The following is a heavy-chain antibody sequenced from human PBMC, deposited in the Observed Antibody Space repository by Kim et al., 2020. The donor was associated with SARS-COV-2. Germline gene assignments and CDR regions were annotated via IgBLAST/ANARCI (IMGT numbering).Heavy chain of an antibody. CDR2: IKSKTDGGTT. V-gene: IGHV3-15*01. D-gene: IGHD3-22*01. Sequence: GGSLRLSCAASGFTFSNAWMSWVRQAPGKGLEWVGRIKSKTDGGTTDYAAPVKGRFTISRDDSKNTLYLQMNSLKTEDTAVYYCTTAPYYDSSGYHNWGQGTLVTVSS. CDR3: TTAPYYDSSGYHN. CDR1: GFTFSNAW. J-gene: IGHJ4*02.